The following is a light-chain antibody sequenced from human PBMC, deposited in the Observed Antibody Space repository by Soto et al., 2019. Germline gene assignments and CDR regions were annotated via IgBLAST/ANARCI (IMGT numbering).Light chain of an antibody. Sequence: QSALTQPASVSESPGQSITISCTGTSSDVGSYNYNYVSWYQHHPGKAPKLIIYDVSNRPSGVSNRFSGSKSGNTASLTISGLQAEDEADYYCSSYTTGDTVIFGGGTKVTVL. CDR3: SSYTTGDTVI. J-gene: IGLJ2*01. CDR1: SSDVGSYNYNY. V-gene: IGLV2-14*03. CDR2: DVS.